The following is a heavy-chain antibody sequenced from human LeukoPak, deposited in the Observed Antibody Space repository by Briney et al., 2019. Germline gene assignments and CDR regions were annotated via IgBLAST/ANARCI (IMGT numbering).Heavy chain of an antibody. CDR2: IKQDGSEK. Sequence: GGSLRLFCAASGFTFSSCWMSWVRQAPGKGLEWVANIKQDGSEKYYVDSVKGRFTISRDNAKNSLYLQMNSLRAEDTAVYYCARLGGGRWLLYWGQGTLVTVSS. CDR3: ARLGGGRWLLY. D-gene: IGHD5-24*01. CDR1: GFTFSSCW. J-gene: IGHJ4*02. V-gene: IGHV3-7*01.